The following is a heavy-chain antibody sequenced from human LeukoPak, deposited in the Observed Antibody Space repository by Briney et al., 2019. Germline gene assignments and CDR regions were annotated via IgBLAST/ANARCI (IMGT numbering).Heavy chain of an antibody. Sequence: ASAKVSCKASGYTFTSYGISWVRQAPGQGLEWMGWISAYNGNTNYAQKLQGRVTMTTDTSTSTAYMELRSLRSDDTAVYYCARGRYDFWSGYSYYFDYWGQGTLVTVSS. V-gene: IGHV1-18*01. CDR1: GYTFTSYG. CDR3: ARGRYDFWSGYSYYFDY. CDR2: ISAYNGNT. D-gene: IGHD3-3*01. J-gene: IGHJ4*02.